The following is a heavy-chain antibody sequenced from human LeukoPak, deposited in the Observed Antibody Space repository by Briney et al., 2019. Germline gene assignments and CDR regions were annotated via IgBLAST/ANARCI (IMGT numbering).Heavy chain of an antibody. CDR2: ISWDGGST. CDR1: GFTFDDYT. CDR3: AKDTVPANNYYMDV. V-gene: IGHV3-43*01. J-gene: IGHJ6*03. Sequence: GGSLRLSCAASGFTFDDYTMHWVRQAPGKGLEWVSLISWDGGSTYYADSVKGRFTISRDNSKNSLYLQMNSLRTEDTALYYCAKDTVPANNYYMDVWGKGTTVTVSS. D-gene: IGHD2-2*01.